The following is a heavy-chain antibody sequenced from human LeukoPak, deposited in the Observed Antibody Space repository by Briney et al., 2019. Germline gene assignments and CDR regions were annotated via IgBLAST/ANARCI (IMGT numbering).Heavy chain of an antibody. V-gene: IGHV3-74*03. Sequence: GGSLRLSCAASGFTFTTSWIHWVRQTPGKGLEWVSRINSDGSSITYRDSVKGRFTISRDNVKNTVFLQMESLRAEDTAVYYCARDDSSGWYYFDYWGQGTLVTVSS. CDR1: GFTFTTSW. CDR3: ARDDSSGWYYFDY. D-gene: IGHD6-19*01. J-gene: IGHJ4*02. CDR2: INSDGSSI.